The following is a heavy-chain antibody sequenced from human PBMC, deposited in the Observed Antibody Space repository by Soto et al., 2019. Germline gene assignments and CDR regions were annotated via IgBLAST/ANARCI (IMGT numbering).Heavy chain of an antibody. CDR1: GFTFSSYG. CDR3: AKGSTAMTYFDY. D-gene: IGHD5-18*01. J-gene: IGHJ4*02. V-gene: IGHV3-30*18. CDR2: ISYDGSNK. Sequence: QVQLVESEGGVVQPGRSLRLSCAASGFTFSSYGMHWVRQAPGKGLEWVAVISYDGSNKYYADSVKSRFTISRDKSKNTLYLQMNRLRAEDTAVYYCAKGSTAMTYFDYWGQGTLVTVSS.